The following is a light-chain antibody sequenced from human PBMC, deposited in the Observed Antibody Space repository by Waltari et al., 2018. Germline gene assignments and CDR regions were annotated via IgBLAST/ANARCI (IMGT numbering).Light chain of an antibody. CDR3: YSATDNNGM. V-gene: IGLV3-27*01. CDR1: VLAKKY. Sequence: SYELTQPSSVSVSPGQTARITCSGDVLAKKYARWFQQKPGQAPRLVIYKDSERPSGIPERFAGSSSGTTVTLTISGAQVEDEADYYCYSATDNNGMFGGGTKLTVL. J-gene: IGLJ3*02. CDR2: KDS.